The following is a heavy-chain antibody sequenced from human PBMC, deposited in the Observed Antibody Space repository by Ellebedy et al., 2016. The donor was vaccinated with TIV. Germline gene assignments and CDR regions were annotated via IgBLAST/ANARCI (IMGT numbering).Heavy chain of an antibody. J-gene: IGHJ6*02. CDR1: GGSTSSDY. D-gene: IGHD2-15*01. CDR2: FYSSGST. Sequence: SETLSLTXTVSGGSTSSDYWSWIRQPAGKGLEWIGRFYSSGSTNYNPSLKSRVTISVDTSKNQFSLKLSSVTAADTAVYYCARGRIVVVVAATPGPRKYYYYYGMDVWGQGTTVTVSS. V-gene: IGHV4-4*07. CDR3: ARGRIVVVVAATPGPRKYYYYYGMDV.